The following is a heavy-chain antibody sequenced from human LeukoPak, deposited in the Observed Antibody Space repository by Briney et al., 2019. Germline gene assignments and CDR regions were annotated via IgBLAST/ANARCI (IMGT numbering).Heavy chain of an antibody. J-gene: IGHJ5*02. V-gene: IGHV4-39*01. CDR1: GGSISSSSHS. Sequence: SVTLSLTCTVSGGSISSSSHSWGWIRQPPGKGLEWTGSIYYTGRTYYNPSLKSRVTISVDTSKNQFSLKLSSVIAADTAVYYCAQSLGSSNWIGNWFDPWGQGTLATVSS. CDR2: IYYTGRT. CDR3: AQSLGSSNWIGNWFDP. D-gene: IGHD6-13*01.